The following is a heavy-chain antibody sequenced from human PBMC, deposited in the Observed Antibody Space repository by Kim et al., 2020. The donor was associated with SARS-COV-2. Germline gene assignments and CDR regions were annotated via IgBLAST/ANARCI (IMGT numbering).Heavy chain of an antibody. D-gene: IGHD6-13*01. V-gene: IGHV4-4*09. Sequence: NDNPAPKGRITIAVDTSKNQFSLKLSSVTAADTAVYYCASYSSSWSYFDYWGQGTLVTVSS. J-gene: IGHJ4*02. CDR3: ASYSSSWSYFDY.